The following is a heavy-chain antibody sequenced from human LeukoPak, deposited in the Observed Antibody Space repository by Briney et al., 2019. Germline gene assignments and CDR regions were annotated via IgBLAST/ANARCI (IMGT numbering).Heavy chain of an antibody. D-gene: IGHD1-26*01. J-gene: IGHJ4*02. CDR2: IYYSGST. CDR1: GGSISSSSVY. Sequence: PSETLSLTCTVSGGSISSSSVYWGWIRQPPGKGLEWIGSIYYSGSTYYNPSLKSRVTISVDTSRNRFSLKLSSVTAADTAVYYCARRTSGTYSRSFDYWGQGTLVTVSS. CDR3: ARRTSGTYSRSFDY. V-gene: IGHV4-39*01.